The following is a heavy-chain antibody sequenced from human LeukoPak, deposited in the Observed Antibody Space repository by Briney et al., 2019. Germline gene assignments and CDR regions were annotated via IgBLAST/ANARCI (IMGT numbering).Heavy chain of an antibody. CDR1: GFTFSSYS. J-gene: IGHJ4*02. D-gene: IGHD3-9*01. CDR3: ARDSDILTGYSADFDY. Sequence: GSLRLSCAASGFTFSSYSMSWVRQAPGKGLEWVSSISSSSSYIYYADSVKGRFTISRDNAKNSLYLQMNSLRAEDTAVYYRARDSDILTGYSADFDYWGQGTLVTVSS. CDR2: ISSSSSYI. V-gene: IGHV3-21*01.